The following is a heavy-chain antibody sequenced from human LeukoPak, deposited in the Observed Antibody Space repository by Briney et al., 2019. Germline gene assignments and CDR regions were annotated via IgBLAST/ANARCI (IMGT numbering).Heavy chain of an antibody. V-gene: IGHV3-66*04. CDR2: LYSGGNT. CDR1: GFTVSTNY. CDR3: ARHGVQSPGAFDI. J-gene: IGHJ3*02. D-gene: IGHD2-8*01. Sequence: GGSLRLSCAASGFTVSTNYMSWVRQAAGKGLEWVSVLYSGGNTYYADAVKGRFTISRDNSKNTLYLHMDSLRAEDTAVYYCARHGVQSPGAFDIWGQGTMVTVSS.